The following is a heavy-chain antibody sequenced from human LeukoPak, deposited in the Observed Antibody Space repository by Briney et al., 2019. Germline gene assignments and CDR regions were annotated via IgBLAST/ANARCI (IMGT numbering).Heavy chain of an antibody. CDR1: GGSISSYY. CDR2: ISGSGGST. CDR3: ATAGNYRFDY. V-gene: IGHV3-23*01. D-gene: IGHD1-7*01. Sequence: ETLTLTCTVSGGSISSYYWSWVRQAPGKGLEWVSAISGSGGSTYYADSVKGRFTISRDNAKNTLYLQMDSLRADDTAVYYCATAGNYRFDYWGQGTLVTVSS. J-gene: IGHJ4*02.